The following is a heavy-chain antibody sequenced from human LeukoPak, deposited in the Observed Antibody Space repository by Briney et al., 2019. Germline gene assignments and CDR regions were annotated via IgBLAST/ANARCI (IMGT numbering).Heavy chain of an antibody. CDR3: ARESRPEGRLIDIDF. V-gene: IGHV3-7*01. CDR1: EFTFSNFW. Sequence: GGSLRLSCSASEFTFSNFWMSWVRQAPGKGLEWVADINQDEREKHHVGSVRGRFTISRDNAENSLYLQMNSLRAEDTALYYCARESRPEGRLIDIDFWGQGTLVTVSS. D-gene: IGHD1-1*01. J-gene: IGHJ4*02. CDR2: INQDEREK.